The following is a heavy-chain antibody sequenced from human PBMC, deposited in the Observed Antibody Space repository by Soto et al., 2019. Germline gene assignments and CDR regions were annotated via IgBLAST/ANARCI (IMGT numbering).Heavy chain of an antibody. CDR1: GGSLSSDFFY. V-gene: IGHV4-61*01. CDR2: IDNSGTT. Sequence: SETLSLTCTVSGGSLSSDFFYWTWIRQPPGKEPEWIGFIDNSGTTSYNPSLKSRVTISLDTSQKQISLKLTSVIAADTAVYFCATMEPHNDFWSANYYFAYWGQGTLVTVSS. CDR3: ATMEPHNDFWSANYYFAY. D-gene: IGHD3-3*01. J-gene: IGHJ4*02.